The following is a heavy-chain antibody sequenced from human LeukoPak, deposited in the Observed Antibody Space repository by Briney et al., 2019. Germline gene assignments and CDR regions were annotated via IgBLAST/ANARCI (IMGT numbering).Heavy chain of an antibody. D-gene: IGHD5-12*01. V-gene: IGHV4-59*10. CDR2: IYTSGST. Sequence: PSETLSLTCAVYGGSFSGYYWSWIRQPPGKGLEWIGRIYTSGSTNYNPSLKSRVTMSVDTSKNQFSLKLSSVTAADTAVYYCARDSRVYSGYDSYYYYGMDVWGQGTTVTVSS. CDR1: GGSFSGYY. J-gene: IGHJ6*02. CDR3: ARDSRVYSGYDSYYYYGMDV.